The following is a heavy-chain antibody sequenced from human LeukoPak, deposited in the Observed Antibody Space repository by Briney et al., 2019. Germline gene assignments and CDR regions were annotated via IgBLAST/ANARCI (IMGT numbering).Heavy chain of an antibody. J-gene: IGHJ4*02. CDR2: ISGSGGST. CDR1: GFTFSSYA. D-gene: IGHD3-22*01. CDR3: APHPSSGYYAY. V-gene: IGHV3-23*01. Sequence: GGSLRLSCAASGFTFSSYAMSWVRQAPGKGLERVSAISGSGGSTYYADSVKGRFTISRDNSKNTLYLQMNSLRAEDTAVYYCAPHPSSGYYAYWGQGTLVTVSS.